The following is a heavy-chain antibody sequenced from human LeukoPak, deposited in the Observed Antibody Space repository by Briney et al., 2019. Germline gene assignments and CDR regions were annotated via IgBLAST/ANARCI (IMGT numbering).Heavy chain of an antibody. CDR2: ISEDGNET. D-gene: IGHD3-22*01. J-gene: IGHJ4*02. V-gene: IGHV3-7*01. CDR1: GFIFSDFS. Sequence: GGSLRLSCTVSGFIFSDFSMSWVRQAPGKGLEWVAKISEDGNETFYVDSVKGRFTISRDNTKKSLYLQLNSLRPEDSAVYYCARETYYYDSSGYYPGIFDYWGQGTLVTVSS. CDR3: ARETYYYDSSGYYPGIFDY.